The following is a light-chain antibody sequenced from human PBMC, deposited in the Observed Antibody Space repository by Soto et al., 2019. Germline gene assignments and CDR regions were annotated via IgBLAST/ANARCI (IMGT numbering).Light chain of an antibody. CDR3: QQRSNWPSIT. J-gene: IGKJ5*01. Sequence: EIVLTQSPGTLSLSPGERATLSCRASQSVSSSYSAWYQQKPGQAPRLLMFGASSRATGIPDRFSGSGSGTDFTLTISRLEPEDFAVYYCQQRSNWPSITFGQGTRLEI. CDR1: QSVSSSY. CDR2: GAS. V-gene: IGKV3D-20*02.